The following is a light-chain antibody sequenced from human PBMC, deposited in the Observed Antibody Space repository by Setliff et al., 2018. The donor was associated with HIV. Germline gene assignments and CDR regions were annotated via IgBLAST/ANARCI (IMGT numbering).Light chain of an antibody. CDR3: SSYTSSSTRV. V-gene: IGLV2-14*01. J-gene: IGLJ1*01. Sequence: QSALTQPASVSGSPGQSITISCTGTSSDVGGYNYVSWYQQHPGKAPKLMIYDVSKRPSGVSNRFSGSKSGNTASLTISGPQAEDEADYYCSSYTSSSTRVFGTGTKVTV. CDR1: SSDVGGYNY. CDR2: DVS.